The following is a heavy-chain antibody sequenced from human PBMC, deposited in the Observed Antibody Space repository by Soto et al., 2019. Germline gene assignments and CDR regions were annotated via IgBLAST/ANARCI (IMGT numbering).Heavy chain of an antibody. V-gene: IGHV1-8*01. Sequence: QVQLVQSGAEVKKPGASVKVSCKASGYTFTSYDISWVRQATGQGLEWMGWMNPNSGNTAYAQKFQGRVTMTSNTSISTAYMELSSLRSEDTAGDYGARERRDGYDNWGQGTLVTVSS. CDR3: ARERRDGYDN. D-gene: IGHD5-12*01. CDR1: GYTFTSYD. CDR2: MNPNSGNT. J-gene: IGHJ4*02.